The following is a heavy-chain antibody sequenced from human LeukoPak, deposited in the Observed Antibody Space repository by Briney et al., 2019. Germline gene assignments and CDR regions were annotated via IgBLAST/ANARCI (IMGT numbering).Heavy chain of an antibody. CDR2: INPNNGGT. D-gene: IGHD5-12*01. CDR3: ARPYSGYEWCDY. Sequence: AAVKVSCKASGYTFSGYYMYWVRQAPGQGLEWMGQINPNNGGTNYVHTFQGRVSMTRDTSISTAYMELSRLTSADTAVYYCARPYSGYEWCDYWGQGTLVTVS. J-gene: IGHJ4*02. V-gene: IGHV1-2*06. CDR1: GYTFSGYY.